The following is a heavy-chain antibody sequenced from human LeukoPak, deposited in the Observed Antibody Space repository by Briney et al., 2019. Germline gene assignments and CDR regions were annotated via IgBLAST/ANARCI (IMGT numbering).Heavy chain of an antibody. Sequence: GGSLRLSCAASGFTFSIYWMHWVRQAPGKGLVWVSRINSDGRSTNYADSVKGRFTVSRDNAKNTLYLQMNSLTAEDTAVYYCTRGRWELDYWGQGTLVTVLS. CDR3: TRGRWELDY. CDR1: GFTFSIYW. CDR2: INSDGRST. J-gene: IGHJ4*02. V-gene: IGHV3-74*01. D-gene: IGHD1-26*01.